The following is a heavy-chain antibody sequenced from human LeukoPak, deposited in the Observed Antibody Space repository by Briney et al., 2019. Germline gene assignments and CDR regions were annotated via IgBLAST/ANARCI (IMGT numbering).Heavy chain of an antibody. J-gene: IGHJ4*02. V-gene: IGHV3-7*03. D-gene: IGHD6-19*01. CDR1: GFALSSHW. CDR3: AKDTPMYSSGPCFDY. Sequence: GGSLRLSCAASGFALSSHWMTWVRQVPGRGPEWVANVNRDGSETYYLDSVKGRFTISKDNAKNSLYLQMNSLRAEDTAVYYCAKDTPMYSSGPCFDYWGQGTLVTVSS. CDR2: VNRDGSET.